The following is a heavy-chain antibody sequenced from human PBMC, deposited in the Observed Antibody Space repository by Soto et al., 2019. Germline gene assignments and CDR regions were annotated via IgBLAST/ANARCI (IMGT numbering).Heavy chain of an antibody. CDR1: GGTFSSYT. CDR2: IIPFLGIA. D-gene: IGHD5-12*01. Sequence: QVQLVQSGAEVKKPGSSVKVSCKASGGTFSSYTISWVRQAPGQGLEWMGRIIPFLGIANYAQKFQGRVTITADKSTSTAYMELSRLRSEDTAVYYCARDPGYSGYDLDYWGQGTLVTVSS. V-gene: IGHV1-69*08. J-gene: IGHJ4*02. CDR3: ARDPGYSGYDLDY.